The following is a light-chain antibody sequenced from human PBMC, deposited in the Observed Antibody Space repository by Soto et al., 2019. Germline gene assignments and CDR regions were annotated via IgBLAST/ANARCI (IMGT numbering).Light chain of an antibody. CDR2: ASS. CDR1: QNIAGY. Sequence: DVQMTQSPSSLSASVGDRVTITCRASQNIAGYLNWYQQKPGKAPKLLIYASSSLQSGVPSRFSGSGSGTDFALAISSLQPEDFATYYCQQSYSTPRTFGGGTKVEIK. V-gene: IGKV1-39*01. J-gene: IGKJ4*01. CDR3: QQSYSTPRT.